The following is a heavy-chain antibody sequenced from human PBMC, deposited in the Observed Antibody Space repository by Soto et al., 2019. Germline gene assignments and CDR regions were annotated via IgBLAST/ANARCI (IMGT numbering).Heavy chain of an antibody. J-gene: IGHJ4*02. CDR3: ARRQLNEDIVVVPAAGFDY. Sequence: QVQLQESGPGLVKPSQTLSLTCTVSGGSISSDDYYWSWIRQPPGKGLEWVGYIYYSGSTYYNPSLNSRVTISVDTSRSQCSRELSSVTAADTAVYYWARRQLNEDIVVVPAAGFDYWCQGTLVTVSS. D-gene: IGHD2-2*01. CDR1: GGSISSDDYY. CDR2: IYYSGST. V-gene: IGHV4-30-4*01.